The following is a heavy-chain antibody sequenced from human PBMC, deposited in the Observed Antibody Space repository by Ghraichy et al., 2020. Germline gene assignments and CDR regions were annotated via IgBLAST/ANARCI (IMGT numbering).Heavy chain of an antibody. J-gene: IGHJ4*02. CDR3: ARGTDGYSY. CDR1: GASISDYY. Sequence: SETLSLTCTVSGASISDYYWTWIRQPPGKGLEWIGYIYYSGSTNYNPSLNSRVTISVDTSKNQFSLKLTSLTAADTAVYYCARGTDGYSYWGQGTLITVS. V-gene: IGHV4-59*01. CDR2: IYYSGST. D-gene: IGHD5-24*01.